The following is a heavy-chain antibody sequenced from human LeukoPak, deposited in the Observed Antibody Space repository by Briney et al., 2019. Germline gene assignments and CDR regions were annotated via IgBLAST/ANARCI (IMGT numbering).Heavy chain of an antibody. CDR1: GGSISSSSYY. CDR2: IYYSGST. Sequence: PSETLSLTCTVSGGSISSSSYYWGWIRQPPGKGLEWIGSIYYSGSTYYNPSLKSRVTISVDTSKNQFSLKLSSVTAADTAVYYCARGRRSSRWYLVYYYMDVWGKGTTVTVSS. V-gene: IGHV4-39*07. D-gene: IGHD6-13*01. J-gene: IGHJ6*03. CDR3: ARGRRSSRWYLVYYYMDV.